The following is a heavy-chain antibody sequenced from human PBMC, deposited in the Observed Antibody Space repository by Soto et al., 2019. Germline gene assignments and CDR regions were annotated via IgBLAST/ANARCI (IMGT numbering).Heavy chain of an antibody. D-gene: IGHD1-1*01. CDR1: GYSVSSNSAA. J-gene: IGHJ5*02. V-gene: IGHV6-1*01. Sequence: SQTLSLTCAISGYSVSSNSAALNWISLSPSRGLEWLGRTYYRSKRYSVYAPSVKSRISINPDPPKNQFSLQLNSVTPDDTAVYYCARDRGSLRPWGQGIMVTVSS. CDR3: ARDRGSLRP. CDR2: TYYRSKRYS.